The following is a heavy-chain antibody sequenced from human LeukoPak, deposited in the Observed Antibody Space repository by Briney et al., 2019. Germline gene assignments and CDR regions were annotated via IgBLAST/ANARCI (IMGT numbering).Heavy chain of an antibody. CDR1: GGSFSGYY. D-gene: IGHD6-19*01. V-gene: IGHV4-34*01. CDR3: ARASRDAIAVAGTGNWFDP. Sequence: SETLSLTCAVYGGSFSGYYWSWIRQPPGKGLEWIGEINHSGSTNYNPSLTSRVTISVDTSKNQFSLKLSSATAADTAVYYCARASRDAIAVAGTGNWFDPWGQGTLVTVSS. J-gene: IGHJ5*02. CDR2: INHSGST.